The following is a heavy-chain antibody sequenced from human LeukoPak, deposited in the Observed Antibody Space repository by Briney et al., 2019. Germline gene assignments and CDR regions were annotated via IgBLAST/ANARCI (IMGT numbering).Heavy chain of an antibody. J-gene: IGHJ4*02. CDR2: IYYSGST. V-gene: IGHV4-59*08. CDR3: ARQVEMATPPDY. D-gene: IGHD5-24*01. Sequence: PSETLSLTCTVSGGSTSSYYWSWIRHPPGKGLEWIGYIYYSGSTNYNPSLKSRVTISVDTSKNQFSLKLSSVTAADTAVYYCARQVEMATPPDYWGQGTLVTVSS. CDR1: GGSTSSYY.